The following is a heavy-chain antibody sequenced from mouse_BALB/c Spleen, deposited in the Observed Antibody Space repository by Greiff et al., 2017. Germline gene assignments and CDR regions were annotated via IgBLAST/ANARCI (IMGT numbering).Heavy chain of an antibody. V-gene: IGHV2-6-7*01. CDR2: IWGDGST. CDR3: AREGYYGSSSYAMDY. CDR1: GFSLTGYG. J-gene: IGHJ4*01. Sequence: VQRVESGPGLVAPSQSLSITCTVSGFSLTGYGVNWVRQPPGKGLEWLGMIWGDGSTDYNSALKSRLSISKDNSKSQVFLKMNSLQTDDTARYYCAREGYYGSSSYAMDYWGQGTSVTVSS. D-gene: IGHD1-1*01.